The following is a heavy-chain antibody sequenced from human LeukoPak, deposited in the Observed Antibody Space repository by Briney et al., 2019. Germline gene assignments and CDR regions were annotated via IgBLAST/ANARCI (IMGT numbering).Heavy chain of an antibody. Sequence: GGSLRLSCAASGFTFSSYWMSWVRQAPGKGLEWVANIKQDGSEKDCVDSVKGRFTVSRDNAKNSLYLQMNSLRAEDTAVYYCGREASDRLRPIDYWGQGTLVTVSS. D-gene: IGHD4-17*01. CDR1: GFTFSSYW. V-gene: IGHV3-7*04. CDR2: IKQDGSEK. J-gene: IGHJ4*02. CDR3: GREASDRLRPIDY.